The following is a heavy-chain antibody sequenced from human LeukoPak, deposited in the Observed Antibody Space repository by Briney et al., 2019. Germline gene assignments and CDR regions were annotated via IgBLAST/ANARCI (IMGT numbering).Heavy chain of an antibody. CDR1: GGSISSYY. V-gene: IGHV4-4*07. Sequence: SETLSLTCTVSGGSISSYYWSWIRQPAGKGPEWIGRIYTSGSTNYNPSLKSRVTMSVDTSKNQFSLKLSSVTAADTAVYYCARDITMAGYYYYYMDVWGKGTTVTVSS. CDR2: IYTSGST. CDR3: ARDITMAGYYYYYMDV. J-gene: IGHJ6*03. D-gene: IGHD3-10*01.